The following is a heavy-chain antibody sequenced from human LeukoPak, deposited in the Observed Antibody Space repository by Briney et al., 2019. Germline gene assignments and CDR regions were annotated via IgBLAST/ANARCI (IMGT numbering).Heavy chain of an antibody. Sequence: GGSLRLSCEASGFTFSNYWMSWVCQGPGKGLEWVANIKQDGSDKYYVDSVKGRFTISRDNAKNSLYLQMNSLRAEDTAVYYCARDTAGDYWGQGTLVTVSS. D-gene: IGHD4-17*01. CDR2: IKQDGSDK. CDR1: GFTFSNYW. V-gene: IGHV3-7*01. CDR3: ARDTAGDY. J-gene: IGHJ4*02.